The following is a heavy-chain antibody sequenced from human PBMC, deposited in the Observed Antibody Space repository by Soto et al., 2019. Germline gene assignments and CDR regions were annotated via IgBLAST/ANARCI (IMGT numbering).Heavy chain of an antibody. CDR3: ARHVPNPVEDPWFDP. CDR1: GGSISSSSYY. Sequence: PSETLSLTCTVSGGSISSSSYYWGWIRQPPGKGLEWIGSIYYSGSTYYNPSLKSRVTISVDTSKNQFSLKLSSVTAADTAVYYCARHVPNPVEDPWFDPWGQGTQVTVSS. CDR2: IYYSGST. D-gene: IGHD2-15*01. V-gene: IGHV4-39*01. J-gene: IGHJ5*02.